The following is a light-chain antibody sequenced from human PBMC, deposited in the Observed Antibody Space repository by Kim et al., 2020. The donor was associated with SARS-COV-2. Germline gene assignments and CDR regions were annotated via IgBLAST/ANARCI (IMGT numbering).Light chain of an antibody. J-gene: IGLJ1*01. Sequence: SYELTQPPSVSVAPGKTARITCGGNNIGSKSVHWYQQKPGQAPVLVIYYDSDRPSGIPERLSGSNSGNTATLTISRVEAGDEADYYCQVRDSSSDHYVFG. CDR3: QVRDSSSDHYV. CDR2: YDS. CDR1: NIGSKS. V-gene: IGLV3-21*04.